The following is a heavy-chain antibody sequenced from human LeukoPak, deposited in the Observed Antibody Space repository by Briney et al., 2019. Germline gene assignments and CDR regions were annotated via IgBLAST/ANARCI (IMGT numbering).Heavy chain of an antibody. V-gene: IGHV3-30-3*01. CDR3: ARDTRLGYCSGGSCNSPKWYYYYGMDV. J-gene: IGHJ6*02. CDR1: GFTFSSSA. CDR2: ISYDGSNK. D-gene: IGHD2-15*01. Sequence: GGSLRLSCAASGFTFSSSAMSWVRQAPGKGLEWVAVISYDGSNKYYADSVKGRFTISRDNSKNTLYLQMNSLRAEDTAVYYCARDTRLGYCSGGSCNSPKWYYYYGMDVWGQGTTVTVSS.